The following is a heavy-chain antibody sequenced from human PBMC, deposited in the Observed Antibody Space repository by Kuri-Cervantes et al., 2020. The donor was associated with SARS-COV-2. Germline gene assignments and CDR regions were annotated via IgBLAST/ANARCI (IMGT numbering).Heavy chain of an antibody. CDR2: LSRSGGNT. J-gene: IGHJ4*02. CDR3: AKTYLFDSSGYYYTPVFDY. CDR1: GFTFSDYA. D-gene: IGHD3-22*01. V-gene: IGHV3-23*02. Sequence: GESLKISCAASGFTFSDYAMSWVRQAPGKGLEWVSGLSRSGGNTYYVDSVKGRFTISRDNSNHTLDLQMNSLRAEDTAVYYCAKTYLFDSSGYYYTPVFDYWGLGTRVTGSS.